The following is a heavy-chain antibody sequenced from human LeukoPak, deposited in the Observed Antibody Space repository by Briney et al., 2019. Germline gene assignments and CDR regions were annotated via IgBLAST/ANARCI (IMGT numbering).Heavy chain of an antibody. J-gene: IGHJ3*02. CDR3: ARDEHYGDHAFDI. CDR2: ISYDGSNK. CDR1: GFTFSSYA. D-gene: IGHD4-17*01. Sequence: GGSLRLSCAASGFTFSSYAMHWVRQAPGKGLEWVAVISYDGSNKYYADSVKGRFTISRDNSTDTLYLQMNSLRAEDTAVYYCARDEHYGDHAFDIWGQGTMVTVSS. V-gene: IGHV3-30-3*01.